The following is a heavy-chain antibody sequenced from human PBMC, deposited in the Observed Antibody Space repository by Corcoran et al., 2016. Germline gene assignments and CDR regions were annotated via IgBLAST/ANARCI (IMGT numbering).Heavy chain of an antibody. Sequence: EVQLVESGGGLVKPGGSLRLACAASGFTFSNAWMSWVRQAPGKGLEWVGRIKSKTDGGTTDYAAPVKGRYTISRDDSKNTLYLQMNSLKTGDTAVYYCTTLGYDFWGGPAYGMDVWGQGTTVTVSS. D-gene: IGHD3-3*01. V-gene: IGHV3-15*01. CDR2: IKSKTDGGTT. CDR3: TTLGYDFWGGPAYGMDV. CDR1: GFTFSNAW. J-gene: IGHJ6*02.